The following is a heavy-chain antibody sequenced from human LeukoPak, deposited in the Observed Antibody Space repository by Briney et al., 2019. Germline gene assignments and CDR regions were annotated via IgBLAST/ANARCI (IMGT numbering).Heavy chain of an antibody. J-gene: IGHJ5*02. D-gene: IGHD3-10*01. Sequence: SETLSLTCAVYGGSFSGYCWSWIRQPPGKGLEWIGEINHSGSTNYNPSLKSRVTISVDTSKNQFSLKLSSVTAADTAVYYCARRRVSALVRGGSNWFDPWGQGTLVTVSS. CDR1: GGSFSGYC. CDR2: INHSGST. V-gene: IGHV4-34*01. CDR3: ARRRVSALVRGGSNWFDP.